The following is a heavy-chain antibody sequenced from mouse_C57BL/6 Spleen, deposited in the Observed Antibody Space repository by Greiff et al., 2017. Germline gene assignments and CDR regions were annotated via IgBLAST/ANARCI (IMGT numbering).Heavy chain of an antibody. V-gene: IGHV1-53*01. J-gene: IGHJ2*01. CDR2: INPSNGGT. Sequence: QVQLQQPGTELVKPGASVKLSCKASGYTFTSYWMHWVKQRPGQGLEWIGNINPSNGGTNYNEKFKSKATLTVDKSSSTAYMQLSSLTSEDSAVYYWAREKYGYGHFDYWGQGTTLTVSS. CDR3: AREKYGYGHFDY. D-gene: IGHD2-2*01. CDR1: GYTFTSYW.